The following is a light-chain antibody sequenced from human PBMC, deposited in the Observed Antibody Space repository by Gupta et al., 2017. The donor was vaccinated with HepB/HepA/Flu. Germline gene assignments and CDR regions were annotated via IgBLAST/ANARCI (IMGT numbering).Light chain of an antibody. CDR1: QSISSY. V-gene: IGKV1-39*01. J-gene: IGKJ2*04. CDR3: QQCDSTPLCS. Sequence: DIQMTQSPSSLSASVGDRVTITCRASQSISSYLNWYQQKPGKAPKLLIYAASSLQSGVPSRFSGSGSGTDFTLTISSRQPEDFATYYCQQCDSTPLCSFGQGTKLEIK. CDR2: AAS.